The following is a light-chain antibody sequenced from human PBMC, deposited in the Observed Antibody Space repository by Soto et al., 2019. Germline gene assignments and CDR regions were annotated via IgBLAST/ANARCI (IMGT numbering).Light chain of an antibody. Sequence: EIVLTQSPGTLSLSPGERATLSCRASQSVPTNYLAWYQQKPGQAPRLLIYGASSRATGIPDRFSGSGSGTDFTLTISRLEPEAFAVYYCQQYGSSKTFGQGTKVEIK. CDR3: QQYGSSKT. J-gene: IGKJ1*01. V-gene: IGKV3-20*01. CDR1: QSVPTNY. CDR2: GAS.